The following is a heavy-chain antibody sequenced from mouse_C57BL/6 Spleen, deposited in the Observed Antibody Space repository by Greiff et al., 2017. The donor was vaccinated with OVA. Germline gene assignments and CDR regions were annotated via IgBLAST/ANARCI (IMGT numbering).Heavy chain of an antibody. CDR2: LSSGSSTI. CDR3: ARDGIYAMDY. CDR1: GFTFSDYG. Sequence: DVMLVESGGGLVKPGGSLKLSCAASGFTFSDYGMHWVRQAPETGLEWVAYLSSGSSTIYYADTVKGRFTISRDNVKNTLFLQMTSLRSVDTAMYFCARDGIYAMDYWGQGTSVTVSS. V-gene: IGHV5-17*01. J-gene: IGHJ4*01. D-gene: IGHD2-1*01.